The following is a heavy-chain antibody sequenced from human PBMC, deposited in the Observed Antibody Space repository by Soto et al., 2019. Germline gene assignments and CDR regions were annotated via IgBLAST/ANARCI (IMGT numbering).Heavy chain of an antibody. J-gene: IGHJ6*02. D-gene: IGHD1-1*01. CDR2: IYTSGST. CDR1: GGSISSYY. V-gene: IGHV4-4*07. CDR3: ARDQPETTGTYYYYYGMDV. Sequence: SETLSLTCTVSGGSISSYYWSWIRQPAGKGLEWIGRIYTSGSTNYNPSLKSRVTMSVDTSKNQFSLKLSSVTAADTAVYYCARDQPETTGTYYYYYGMDVWGQGTTVTVSS.